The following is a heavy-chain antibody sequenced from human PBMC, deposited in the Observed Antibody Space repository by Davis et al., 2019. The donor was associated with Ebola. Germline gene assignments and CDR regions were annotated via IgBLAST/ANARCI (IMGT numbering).Heavy chain of an antibody. CDR1: GFTFDDYA. V-gene: IGHV3-9*01. D-gene: IGHD1-26*01. J-gene: IGHJ6*02. CDR3: AKGRGFGATNYGMDV. CDR2: ISWNSGSI. Sequence: PGGSLRLSCAASGFTFDDYAMHWVRQAPGKGLEWVSGISWNSGSIGYADSVKGRFTISRDNAKNSLYLQMNSLRAEDTALYYCAKGRGFGATNYGMDVWGQGTTVTVSS.